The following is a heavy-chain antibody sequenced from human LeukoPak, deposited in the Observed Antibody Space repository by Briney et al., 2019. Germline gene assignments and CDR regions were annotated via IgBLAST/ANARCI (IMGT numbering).Heavy chain of an antibody. Sequence: MTSETLSLTCTVSGGSISSGSYYWSWIRQPAGKGLEWIGRIYTSGSTNYNPSLKSRVTISVDTSKNQFSLKLSSVTAADTAVYYCARGRYGGSKTWIQLWPTHFDYWGQGTLVTVSS. CDR3: ARGRYGGSKTWIQLWPTHFDY. J-gene: IGHJ4*02. CDR1: GGSISSGSYY. CDR2: IYTSGST. V-gene: IGHV4-61*02. D-gene: IGHD5-18*01.